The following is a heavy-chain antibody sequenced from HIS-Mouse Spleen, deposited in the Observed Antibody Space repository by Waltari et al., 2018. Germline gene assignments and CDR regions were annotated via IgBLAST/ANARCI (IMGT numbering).Heavy chain of an antibody. CDR1: GGSFSGYY. Sequence: QVQLQQWGAGLLKPSETLSLTCAVYGGSFSGYYWSWISQPPGKGLEWIGEINHSGSTNYNPSLKSRVTISVDTSKNQFSLKLSSVTAADTAVYYCARGSPHYYDSSGSGDAFDIWGQGTMVTVSS. V-gene: IGHV4-34*01. J-gene: IGHJ3*02. CDR2: INHSGST. D-gene: IGHD3-22*01. CDR3: ARGSPHYYDSSGSGDAFDI.